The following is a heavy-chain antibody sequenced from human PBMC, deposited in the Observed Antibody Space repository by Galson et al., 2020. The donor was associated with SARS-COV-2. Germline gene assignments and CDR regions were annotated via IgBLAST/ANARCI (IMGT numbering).Heavy chain of an antibody. D-gene: IGHD1-26*01. J-gene: IGHJ6*02. V-gene: IGHV3-33*01. CDR2: IWYDGSNK. Sequence: GGSLRLSCAASGFTFSSYGMHWVRQAPGKGLEWVAVIWYDGSNKYYADSVKGRFTISRDNSKNTLYLQMNSLRAEDTAVYYCAREAYGIVGATDTWGYGMDVWGQGTTVTVSS. CDR3: AREAYGIVGATDTWGYGMDV. CDR1: GFTFSSYG.